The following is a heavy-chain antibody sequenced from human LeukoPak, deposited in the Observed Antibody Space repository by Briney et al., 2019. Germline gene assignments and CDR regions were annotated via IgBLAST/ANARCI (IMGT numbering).Heavy chain of an antibody. V-gene: IGHV3-64*01. CDR1: GFTFSSYA. CDR2: ISSNGGST. J-gene: IGHJ4*02. CDR3: AREGWDASSSWYSGPTPYFDY. Sequence: GGSLRLSCAASGFTFSSYAMHWVRQAPGKGLEYVSAISSNGGSTYYANSVKGRFTIPRDNSKNTLYLQMGSLRAEDMAVYHCAREGWDASSSWYSGPTPYFDYWGQGTLVTVSS. D-gene: IGHD6-13*01.